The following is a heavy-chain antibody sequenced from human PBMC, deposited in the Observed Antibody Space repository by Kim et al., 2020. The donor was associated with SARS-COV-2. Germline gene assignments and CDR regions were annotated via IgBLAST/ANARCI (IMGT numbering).Heavy chain of an antibody. D-gene: IGHD2-8*01. CDR3: ARGLSANGVCYTS. V-gene: IGHV4-34*01. Sequence: SETLSLTCAVYGGSFSGYYWSWIRQPPGKGLEWIGEINHSGSTNYNPSLKSRVTISVDTSKNQFSLKLSSVTAADTAVYYCARGLSANGVCYTSWGQGTLVTVSS. CDR2: INHSGST. CDR1: GGSFSGYY. J-gene: IGHJ5*02.